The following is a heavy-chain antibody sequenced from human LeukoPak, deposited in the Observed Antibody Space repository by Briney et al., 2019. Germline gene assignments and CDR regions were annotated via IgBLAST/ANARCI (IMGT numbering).Heavy chain of an antibody. D-gene: IGHD4-17*01. CDR2: IYYSGST. J-gene: IGHJ4*02. CDR3: ARDSNGDFFDY. CDR1: GGSISSYY. V-gene: IGHV4-59*01. Sequence: PSETLSLTCTVSGGSISSYYWSWIRQPPGKGLEWIGYIYYSGSTNYNPSLKSRVTISVDTSKNQFSLKLSSVTAADTAVYCCARDSNGDFFDYWGQGTLVTVSS.